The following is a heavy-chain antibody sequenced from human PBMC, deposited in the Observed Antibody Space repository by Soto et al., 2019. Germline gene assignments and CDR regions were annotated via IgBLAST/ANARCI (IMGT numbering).Heavy chain of an antibody. V-gene: IGHV3-74*01. CDR3: ARDSYRACTSTSCYFDS. J-gene: IGHJ4*02. CDR1: GFTFSRYW. CDR2: ISSNGSNT. D-gene: IGHD2-2*01. Sequence: PGGSLRLSCAASGFTFSRYWMHWVRQAPGKGLVWVSFISSNGSNTSYADSVKGRFTISRDNAKNSLYLQMNSLRTEDTAIYYCARDSYRACTSTSCYFDSWGQGTLVTVSS.